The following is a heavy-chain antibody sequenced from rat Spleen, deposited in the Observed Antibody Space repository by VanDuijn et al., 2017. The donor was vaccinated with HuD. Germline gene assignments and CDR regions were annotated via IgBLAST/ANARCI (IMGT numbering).Heavy chain of an antibody. D-gene: IGHD1-2*01. CDR2: ISYDGSST. CDR1: GFIFRNYD. CDR3: TRGGFYRH. V-gene: IGHV5-29*01. Sequence: EVRLVESGGGLVRPGGSLKVSCEASGFIFRNYDMVWVCQAPTKGLEWVATISYDGSSTYYRDSVKGRFTISRDNAKSTLYLQMNSLRSEDTATYYCTRGGFYRHWGQGVMVTVSS. J-gene: IGHJ2*01.